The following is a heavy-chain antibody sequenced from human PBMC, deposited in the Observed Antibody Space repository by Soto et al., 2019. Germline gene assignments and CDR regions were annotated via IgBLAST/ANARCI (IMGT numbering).Heavy chain of an antibody. V-gene: IGHV3-30*18. D-gene: IGHD3-22*01. CDR1: GFTFSSYG. CDR3: AKELHTRRYYYDSSGPYLGYYYYGMDV. CDR2: ISYDGSNK. J-gene: IGHJ6*02. Sequence: GGSLRLSCAASGFTFSSYGMHWVRQAPGKGLEWVAVISYDGSNKYYADSVKGRFTISRDNSKNTLYLQMNSLRAEDTAVYYCAKELHTRRYYYDSSGPYLGYYYYGMDVWGQGTTVTV.